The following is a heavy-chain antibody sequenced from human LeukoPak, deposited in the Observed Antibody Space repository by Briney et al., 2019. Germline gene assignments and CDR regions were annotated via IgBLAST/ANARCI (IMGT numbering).Heavy chain of an antibody. CDR1: GYTFTGFY. Sequence: ASVKVSCKASGYTFTGFYIHWVRQAPGQGLEWMGWINPNSGGTKYAQRFQGRVTMTRDTSISTAYMELNSLRSDDTAVYHCARRPRTTGYSSGWYSDWGQGTLVTVSS. J-gene: IGHJ4*02. V-gene: IGHV1-2*02. CDR2: INPNSGGT. CDR3: ARRPRTTGYSSGWYSD. D-gene: IGHD6-19*01.